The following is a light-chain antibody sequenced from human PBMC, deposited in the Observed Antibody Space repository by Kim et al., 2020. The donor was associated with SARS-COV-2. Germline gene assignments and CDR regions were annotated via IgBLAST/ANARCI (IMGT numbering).Light chain of an antibody. CDR2: YDS. Sequence: GKTARITCGGNNIGSKSVHVYQQKPGQAPVLVIYYDSDRPSGIPERFSGSNSGNTATLTISRVEAGDEADYYCQVWDSSSDHPGVVFGGGTQLTVL. CDR3: QVWDSSSDHPGVV. J-gene: IGLJ2*01. V-gene: IGLV3-21*04. CDR1: NIGSKS.